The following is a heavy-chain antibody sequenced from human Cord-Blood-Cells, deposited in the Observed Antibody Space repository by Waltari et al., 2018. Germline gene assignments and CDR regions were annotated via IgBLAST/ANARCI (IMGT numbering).Heavy chain of an antibody. D-gene: IGHD1-26*01. CDR3: ASWWSYYAFDI. J-gene: IGHJ3*02. CDR1: GGSISSSRYY. Sequence: QLQLQESGPGLVKPSETLSLTCTVSGGSISSSRYYWGWIRQPPGKGLAWIGSIYYSGSTYYNPSLKSRVTISVDTSKSQFSLKLSSVTAADTAVYYCASWWSYYAFDIWGQGTMVTVSS. V-gene: IGHV4-39*01. CDR2: IYYSGST.